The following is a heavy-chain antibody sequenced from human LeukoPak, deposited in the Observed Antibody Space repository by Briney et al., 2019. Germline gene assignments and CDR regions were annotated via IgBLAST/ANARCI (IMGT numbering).Heavy chain of an antibody. J-gene: IGHJ4*02. D-gene: IGHD2-2*01. CDR1: GSTFSSYA. V-gene: IGHV3-23*01. CDR2: ISGSGGST. Sequence: RGSLRLSCAASGSTFSSYAMSWVRQAPGKGLEWVSAISGSGGSTYYADSVKGRFTISRDNSKNTLYLQMNSLRAEDTAVYYCAKAVVPADTINDYWGQGTLVTVSS. CDR3: AKAVVPADTINDY.